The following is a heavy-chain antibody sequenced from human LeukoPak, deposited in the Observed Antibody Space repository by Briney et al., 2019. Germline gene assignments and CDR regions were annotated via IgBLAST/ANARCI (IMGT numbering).Heavy chain of an antibody. CDR1: GFTVSSYA. CDR2: ISFDGTDA. D-gene: IGHD6-13*01. V-gene: IGHV3-30*04. Sequence: AGGSLRLSCAASGFTVSSYAIHWVRQAPGKGLEWVAVISFDGTDAFYADSVKGRFTIARDNSKNSLYLQMNSLRAEDTAVYYCASDHGAAAGSFDYWGQGTLVTVSS. J-gene: IGHJ4*02. CDR3: ASDHGAAAGSFDY.